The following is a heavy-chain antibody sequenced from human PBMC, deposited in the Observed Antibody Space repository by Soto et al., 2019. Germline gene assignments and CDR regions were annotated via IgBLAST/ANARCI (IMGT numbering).Heavy chain of an antibody. J-gene: IGHJ5*02. CDR3: SRVSYCGGDCYSGGFDP. V-gene: IGHV5-51*01. Sequence: HGALQQIACRGCGETTTGYGSGWVPQMQREGLEWMGIIYPGDSDTRYSPSFQGQVTISADKSISTAYLQWSSLKASDTAMYYCSRVSYCGGDCYSGGFDPCGQGNLVAVSA. CDR1: GETTTGYG. D-gene: IGHD2-21*02. CDR2: IYPGDSDT.